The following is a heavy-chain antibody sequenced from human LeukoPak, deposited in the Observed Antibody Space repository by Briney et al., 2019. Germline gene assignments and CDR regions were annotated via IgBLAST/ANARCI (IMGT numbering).Heavy chain of an antibody. V-gene: IGHV4-59*08. Sequence: SETLSLTCTVSGGSISSYYWSWIRQPPGKGLEWIGYIYYSGSTNYNPSLKSRVTISVDTSKNQFSLKLSSVTAADTAVYYCARQWPNWFDPWGQGTLVTVSS. D-gene: IGHD5-24*01. CDR2: IYYSGST. CDR1: GGSISSYY. J-gene: IGHJ5*02. CDR3: ARQWPNWFDP.